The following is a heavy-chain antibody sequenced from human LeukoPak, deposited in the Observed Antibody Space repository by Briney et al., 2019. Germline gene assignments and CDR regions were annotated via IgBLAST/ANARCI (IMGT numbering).Heavy chain of an antibody. Sequence: PGGSLRLSCAASGFTFINAWMTWVRQAPGKGLEWVGHIKSITDGGTTDFAAPVKGRFTISRDDLKNTLYLQMNSLKTEDTAAYFCTTGKDFYNYYFYYYMNVWGKGTTVTVSS. V-gene: IGHV3-15*01. CDR2: IKSITDGGTT. CDR1: GFTFINAW. D-gene: IGHD1-1*01. CDR3: TTGKDFYNYYFYYYMNV. J-gene: IGHJ6*03.